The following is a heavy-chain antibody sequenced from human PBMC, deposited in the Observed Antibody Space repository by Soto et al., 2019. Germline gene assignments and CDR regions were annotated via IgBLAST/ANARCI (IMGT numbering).Heavy chain of an antibody. CDR2: ISGNGGDK. J-gene: IGHJ4*02. CDR1: GFTFSSYA. CDR3: AEGFDY. Sequence: EVQLLESGGGLVQPGGSLRLSCAASGFTFSSYALNWVRQAPGKGREWVSAISGNGGDKIYTDSVKGRFTISRDNSKTSLNLQMNSLSAEDTAVYYCAEGFDYWGQGTLVTVSS. V-gene: IGHV3-23*01.